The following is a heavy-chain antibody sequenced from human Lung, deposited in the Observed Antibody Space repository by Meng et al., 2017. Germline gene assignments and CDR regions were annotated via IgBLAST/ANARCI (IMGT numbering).Heavy chain of an antibody. J-gene: IGHJ4*02. V-gene: IGHV3-53*01. D-gene: IGHD6-13*01. CDR2: IYGDGST. Sequence: VYLVEPGGDLIQPGKSLSISRAASGFTVSGNYMSWVRQAPGKGLEWVSLIYGDGSTLYADSVKGRFTISRDNSKNTVYLQMNSLRVEDTAVYHCAGRVMGAAAYDFWGQGTLVTVSS. CDR3: AGRVMGAAAYDF. CDR1: GFTVSGNY.